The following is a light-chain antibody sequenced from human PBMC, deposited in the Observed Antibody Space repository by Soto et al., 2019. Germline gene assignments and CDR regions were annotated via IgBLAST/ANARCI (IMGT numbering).Light chain of an antibody. CDR3: QQYNSYSCT. V-gene: IGKV1-5*01. J-gene: IGKJ1*01. Sequence: DIQMTQSPSTLSASVGDRVTITCRASQSISSWLAWYQQKPGKAPKLLIYDASSLESGVPSRFSGSGSETEFTLTISSLQPDDFATYYCQQYNSYSCTFGQGTKVEIK. CDR2: DAS. CDR1: QSISSW.